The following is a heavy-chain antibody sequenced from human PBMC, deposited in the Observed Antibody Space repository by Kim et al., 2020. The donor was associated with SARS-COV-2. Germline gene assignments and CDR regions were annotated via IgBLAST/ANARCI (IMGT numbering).Heavy chain of an antibody. D-gene: IGHD3-22*01. J-gene: IGHJ4*02. CDR1: GFTFDNYA. Sequence: GGSLRLSCAASGFTFDNYAMSWVRQAPGKGLEWVSVISGSGGSTYYADSVKGRFTISRDNSKNTLYLQMNSLRAEDTAVYYCAKDLLGSRGGAYDSSGYYNGDFDFWGQGTLVTVSS. CDR2: ISGSGGST. V-gene: IGHV3-23*01. CDR3: AKDLLGSRGGAYDSSGYYNGDFDF.